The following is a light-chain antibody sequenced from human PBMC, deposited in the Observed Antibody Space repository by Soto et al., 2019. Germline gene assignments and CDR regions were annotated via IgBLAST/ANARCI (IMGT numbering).Light chain of an antibody. V-gene: IGLV2-23*01. Sequence: QSVLTQPASVSESPGQSITISCTGTSSDVGYSNLVSWYQQHPGNAPKLILYEGNKRPSGVSNRFSGSKSGDTASLTISGLQAADEADYYCCSYAGSNSGVFGGGTKLTVL. J-gene: IGLJ3*02. CDR3: CSYAGSNSGV. CDR1: SSDVGYSNL. CDR2: EGN.